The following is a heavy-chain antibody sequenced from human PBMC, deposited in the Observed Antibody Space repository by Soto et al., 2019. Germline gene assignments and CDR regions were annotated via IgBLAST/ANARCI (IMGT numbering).Heavy chain of an antibody. V-gene: IGHV3-30*03. J-gene: IGHJ4*02. CDR3: ARDRLRAGAGTRGFLDS. CDR2: ISYDGNNR. D-gene: IGHD6-19*01. CDR1: GYIFSDYG. Sequence: QVQLVESGGGVVQPGMSLRLSCAASGYIFSDYGMHWVRQAPGKGLEWVALISYDGNNRHYAGSVKGRFTISRDNSKNTLYVQMNSLGAEDTAMYYCARDRLRAGAGTRGFLDSWGQGALVTVSS.